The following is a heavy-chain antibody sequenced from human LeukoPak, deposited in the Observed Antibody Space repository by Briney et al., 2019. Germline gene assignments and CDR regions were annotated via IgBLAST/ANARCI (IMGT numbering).Heavy chain of an antibody. Sequence: GGSLRLSCAASGFVFRDYWMSWVRQAPGKGLEWGSSISSSSSYIYYADSVKGRFTISRDNAKNSLYLQMNSLRAEDTALYYCARQDRGYSYGVNYWGQGTLVTVSS. J-gene: IGHJ4*02. D-gene: IGHD5-18*01. CDR1: GFVFRDYW. CDR3: ARQDRGYSYGVNY. CDR2: ISSSSSYI. V-gene: IGHV3-21*04.